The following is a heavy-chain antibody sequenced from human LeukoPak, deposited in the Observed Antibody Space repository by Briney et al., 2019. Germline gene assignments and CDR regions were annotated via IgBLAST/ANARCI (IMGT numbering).Heavy chain of an antibody. V-gene: IGHV3-23*01. CDR1: GFTFSSYS. J-gene: IGHJ6*02. D-gene: IGHD3-10*01. CDR2: ISGSGRNT. CDR3: ARVSGNIQIWPQPFGDGMDV. Sequence: PGGSLRLSCAASGFTFSSYSMNWVRQAPGKGLECVSAISGSGRNTYYADSVKGRFTISREDSKNTLYLQMNILRAEDTAIYYCARVSGNIQIWPQPFGDGMDVWGQGTTVTVSS.